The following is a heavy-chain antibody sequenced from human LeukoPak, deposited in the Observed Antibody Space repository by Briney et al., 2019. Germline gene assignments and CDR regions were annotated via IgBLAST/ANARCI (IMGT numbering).Heavy chain of an antibody. D-gene: IGHD6-19*01. CDR2: IKEDGSEI. CDR3: AKGSGSGWYGWFAP. CDR1: AFTFSSYW. J-gene: IGHJ5*02. V-gene: IGHV3-7*03. Sequence: GGSLRLSCEASAFTFSSYWMSWVRQAPGKGLEWVANIKEDGSEINYVDSVKGRFTISRDNSKNTFFLQMNTLRAADTAVYYCAKGSGSGWYGWFAPWGQGTLVTVSS.